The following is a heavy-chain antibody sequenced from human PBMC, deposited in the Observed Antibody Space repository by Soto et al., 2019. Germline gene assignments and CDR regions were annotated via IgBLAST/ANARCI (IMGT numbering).Heavy chain of an antibody. Sequence: TSETLSLTCAVSSGSISSSNWWSWVRQPPGKGLEWIGEIYHSGSTNYNPSLKSRVTISVDKSKNQFSLKLSSVTAADTAVYYCARVSLSMVSSWTQQYYYYYYMDVWGKGTTVTVSS. CDR1: SGSISSSNW. V-gene: IGHV4-4*02. D-gene: IGHD6-13*01. CDR3: ARVSLSMVSSWTQQYYYYYYMDV. J-gene: IGHJ6*03. CDR2: IYHSGST.